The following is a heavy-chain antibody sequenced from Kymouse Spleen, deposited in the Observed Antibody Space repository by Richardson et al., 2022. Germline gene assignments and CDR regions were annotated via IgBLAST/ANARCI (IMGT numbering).Heavy chain of an antibody. CDR3: ARGRVRGVIIRGVYFDY. CDR2: INHSGST. V-gene: IGHV4-34*01. J-gene: IGHJ4*02. D-gene: IGHD3-10*01. CDR1: GGSFSGYY. Sequence: QVQLQQWGAGLLKPSETLSLTCAVYGGSFSGYYWSWIRQPPGKGLEWIGEINHSGSTNYNPSLKSRVTISVDTSKNQFSLKLSSVTAADTAVYYCARGRVRGVIIRGVYFDYWGQGTLVTVSS.